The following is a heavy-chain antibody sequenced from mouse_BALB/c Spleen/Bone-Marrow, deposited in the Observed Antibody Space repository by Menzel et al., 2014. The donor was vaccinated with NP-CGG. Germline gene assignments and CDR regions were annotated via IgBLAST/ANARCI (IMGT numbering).Heavy chain of an antibody. CDR2: IYPGDGDT. Sequence: VQVVESGAELVRPGSSVEISCKASGYAFSSYWMNWVKQRPGQGLEWTGQIYPGDGDTNYNGKFKGKATLTADKSSSTAYMQLSSLTSEDSAVYFCARRGPGFDYWGQGTTLTVSS. CDR3: ARRGPGFDY. J-gene: IGHJ2*01. V-gene: IGHV1-80*01. D-gene: IGHD3-3*01. CDR1: GYAFSSYW.